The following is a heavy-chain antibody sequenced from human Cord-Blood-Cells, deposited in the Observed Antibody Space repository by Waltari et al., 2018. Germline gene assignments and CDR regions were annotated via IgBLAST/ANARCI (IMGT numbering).Heavy chain of an antibody. CDR3: ARVGAAGDMGPYFDY. J-gene: IGHJ4*02. D-gene: IGHD6-13*01. CDR1: GYTFTGYY. CDR2: INPNRGGT. Sequence: QVQLVQSGAEVKKPGASVKVSCKASGYTFTGYYMHWVRQAPGQGLEWMGWINPNRGGTNNAKKVQGWVTMTRDTSISTAYMELSRLRSDDTAVYYCARVGAAGDMGPYFDYWGQGTLVTVSS. V-gene: IGHV1-2*04.